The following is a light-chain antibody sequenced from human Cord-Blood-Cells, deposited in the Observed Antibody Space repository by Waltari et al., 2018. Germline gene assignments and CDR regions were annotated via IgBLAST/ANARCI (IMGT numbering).Light chain of an antibody. J-gene: IGLJ3*02. Sequence: SSELTQPPSVSVSTGQTASITCTGDKLGDKYACWYQQKPGQSPVLVIYQDSKRPSGVPERFSGSNSGNTATLTISGTQAMEKADYYCQAWDSSTWVFGGGTKLTVL. V-gene: IGLV3-1*01. CDR3: QAWDSSTWV. CDR2: QDS. CDR1: KLGDKY.